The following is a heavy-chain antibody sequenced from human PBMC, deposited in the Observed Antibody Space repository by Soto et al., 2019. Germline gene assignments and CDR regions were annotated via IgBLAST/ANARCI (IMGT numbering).Heavy chain of an antibody. Sequence: PGGSLRLPCAASGFSFSNAWMSWVRQAPGKGLEWVGRIKSISDGGTRNYAAPVKGRFTISRDDSKNMMFLEMNSLKIEDSAVYHCSTTFCSSSSWLSYGLDVWGPGTTVTVSS. CDR2: IKSISDGGTR. CDR3: STTFCSSSSWLSYGLDV. V-gene: IGHV3-15*01. J-gene: IGHJ6*01. D-gene: IGHD2-2*01. CDR1: GFSFSNAW.